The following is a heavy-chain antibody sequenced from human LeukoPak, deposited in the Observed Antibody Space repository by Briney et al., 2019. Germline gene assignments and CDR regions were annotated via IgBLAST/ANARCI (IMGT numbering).Heavy chain of an antibody. D-gene: IGHD3-22*01. V-gene: IGHV3-30*02. CDR1: GFTFNTYG. Sequence: PGGSLRLSCVASGFTFNTYGMHWVRQAPGKGLEWVAFIRYDGSNKYFADSVKGRFTISRDNSKNTLYLQMTSLTAEDTAVYYCARGRYHHDSSGYSSFYHWGQGTLVTVSS. CDR3: ARGRYHHDSSGYSSFYH. CDR2: IRYDGSNK. J-gene: IGHJ4*02.